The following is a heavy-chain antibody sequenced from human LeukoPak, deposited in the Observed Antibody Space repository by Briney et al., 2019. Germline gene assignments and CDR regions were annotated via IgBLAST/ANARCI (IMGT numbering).Heavy chain of an antibody. CDR1: GFTFSGSA. Sequence: GGSLKLSCAASGFTFSGSAMHWVRQASGKGLEWVGRIRSKANSYATAYAASVKGRFTISRDDSKNTAYLQMNSLKTEDTAVYYCTRRGGDYDFWSASDAFDIWGQGTMVTVSS. CDR2: IRSKANSYAT. CDR3: TRRGGDYDFWSASDAFDI. J-gene: IGHJ3*02. V-gene: IGHV3-73*01. D-gene: IGHD3-3*01.